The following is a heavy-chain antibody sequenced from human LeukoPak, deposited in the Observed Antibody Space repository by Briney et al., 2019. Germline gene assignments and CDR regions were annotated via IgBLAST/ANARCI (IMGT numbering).Heavy chain of an antibody. CDR2: ISHTETT. D-gene: IGHD2-15*01. CDR3: ARGYCSHEICQVFPS. CDR1: GGSFSSYY. J-gene: IGHJ5*02. V-gene: IGHV4-34*11. Sequence: SETLSLTCAVYGGSFSSYYWSWVRQTPGKGLEWIGYISHTETTDYGPSLRSRVTMSLDTSKNQFSLKLRSVTAADTGVYFCARGYCSHEICQVFPSWGQGILVTVSS.